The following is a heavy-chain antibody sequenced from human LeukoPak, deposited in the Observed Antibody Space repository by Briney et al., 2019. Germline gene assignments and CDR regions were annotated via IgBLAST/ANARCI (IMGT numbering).Heavy chain of an antibody. J-gene: IGHJ4*02. CDR3: ARLTPGYRYGYNDY. CDR1: GYSFISYS. Sequence: GESLKISCKGFGYSFISYSIGWVRQMPGKGLEWMGIIYPGDSDTRYSPSFQGQVTISADKSISTAYLQWSSLKASDSAMYYCARLTPGYRYGYNDYWGQGTLVTVSS. V-gene: IGHV5-51*01. D-gene: IGHD5-18*01. CDR2: IYPGDSDT.